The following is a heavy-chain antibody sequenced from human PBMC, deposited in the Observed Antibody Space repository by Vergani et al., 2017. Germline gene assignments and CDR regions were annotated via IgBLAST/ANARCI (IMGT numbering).Heavy chain of an antibody. V-gene: IGHV4-59*05. CDR1: GFTVSSNY. D-gene: IGHD6-19*01. CDR3: AMLAVAAPGGDY. J-gene: IGHJ4*02. CDR2: IYYSGST. Sequence: VQLVESGGGLVQPGGSLRLSCAASGFTVSSNYMSWVRQAPGKGLEWIGSIYYSGSTYYNPSLKSRVTISVDTSKNQFSLKLSSVTAADTAVYYCAMLAVAAPGGDYWGQGTLVTVSS.